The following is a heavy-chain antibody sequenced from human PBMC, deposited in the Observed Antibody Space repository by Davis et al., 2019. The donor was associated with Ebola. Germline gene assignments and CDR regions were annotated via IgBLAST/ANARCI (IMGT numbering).Heavy chain of an antibody. CDR1: GFNFINHA. V-gene: IGHV3-23*01. CDR2: ITGGGGST. CDR3: AKHRGDNYYYYSMDV. D-gene: IGHD2-21*01. Sequence: GESLNISCAASGFNFINHAMPWVRQAPGKGLEWVSSITGGGGSTHHADSVKGRFTISRDSWKNTLYLQMNSLRAEDTAIYYCAKHRGDNYYYYSMDVWGQGTTVTVTS. J-gene: IGHJ6*02.